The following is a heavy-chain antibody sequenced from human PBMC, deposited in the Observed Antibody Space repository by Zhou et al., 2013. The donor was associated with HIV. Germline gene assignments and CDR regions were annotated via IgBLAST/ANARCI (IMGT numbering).Heavy chain of an antibody. D-gene: IGHD3-22*01. V-gene: IGHV1-8*03. CDR3: ARGDYDSSGYQYYYYYMDV. J-gene: IGHJ6*03. Sequence: QVQLVQSGAEVKKPGASVKVSCKASGYNFFSYDINWVRQATGQGLEWMGWMNPNSGNTGYAQKFQGRVTITRNTSISTAYMELSSLRSEDTAVYYCARGDYDSSGYQYYYYYMDVWGKGTTVTVSS. CDR1: GYNFFSYD. CDR2: MNPNSGNT.